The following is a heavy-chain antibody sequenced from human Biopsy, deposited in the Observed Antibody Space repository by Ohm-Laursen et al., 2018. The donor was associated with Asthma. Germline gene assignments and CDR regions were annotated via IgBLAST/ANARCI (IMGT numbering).Heavy chain of an antibody. Sequence: SLRLSCAASGFVFRSHAMHWVRQAPGKGLVWVSRINSDGSSTSYADSVKGRFTISRDNAKNTLYLEMNSLRAEDTAVYYCARGPAWQQLDNWGQGTLVTVSS. V-gene: IGHV3-74*01. J-gene: IGHJ4*02. CDR3: ARGPAWQQLDN. D-gene: IGHD6-13*01. CDR2: INSDGSST. CDR1: GFVFRSHA.